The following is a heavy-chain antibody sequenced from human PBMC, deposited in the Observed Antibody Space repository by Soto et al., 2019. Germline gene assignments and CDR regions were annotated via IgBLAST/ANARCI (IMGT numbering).Heavy chain of an antibody. V-gene: IGHV5-51*01. CDR1: GYSFTSYW. CDR2: IYPGDSDT. D-gene: IGHD3-22*01. J-gene: IGHJ4*02. CDR3: ARRGFTYDSSGYDFDY. Sequence: GESLKISCKGSGYSFTSYWIGWVRQMPGKGLEWMGIIYPGDSDTRYSPAFQGQVTISADKSISPACLQWSSLKASDTAMYYCARRGFTYDSSGYDFDYWGQGTLVTVSS.